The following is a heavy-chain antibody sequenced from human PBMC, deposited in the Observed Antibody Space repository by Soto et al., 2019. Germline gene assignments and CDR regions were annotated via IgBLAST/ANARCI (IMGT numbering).Heavy chain of an antibody. CDR1: GYTLTELS. V-gene: IGHV1-24*01. Sequence: ASVNVSCKVSGYTLTELSMHWVRQAPGKGLEWMGGFDPEDGETIYAQKFQGRVTMTEDTSTDTAYMELSSLRSEDTAVYYCATAPYYDFLPFRFDPWGQGTLVTIPS. D-gene: IGHD3-3*01. J-gene: IGHJ5*02. CDR2: FDPEDGET. CDR3: ATAPYYDFLPFRFDP.